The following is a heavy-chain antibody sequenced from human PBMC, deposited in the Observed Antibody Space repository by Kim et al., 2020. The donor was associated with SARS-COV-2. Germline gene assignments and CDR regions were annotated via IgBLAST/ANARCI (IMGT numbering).Heavy chain of an antibody. CDR3: ARDSSSWLDYYYYYGMDV. CDR1: GGTFSSYA. CDR2: IIPIFGTA. Sequence: SVKVSCKASGGTFSSYAISWVRQAPGQGLEWMGGIIPIFGTANYAQKFQGRVTITADESTSTAYMELSSLRSEDTAVYYCARDSSSWLDYYYYYGMDVWGQGTTVTVSS. D-gene: IGHD6-13*01. J-gene: IGHJ6*02. V-gene: IGHV1-69*13.